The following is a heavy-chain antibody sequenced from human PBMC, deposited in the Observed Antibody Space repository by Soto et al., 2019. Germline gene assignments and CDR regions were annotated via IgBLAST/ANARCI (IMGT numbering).Heavy chain of an antibody. CDR2: IYSGGST. J-gene: IGHJ2*01. Sequence: GKGMEWVSVIYSGGSTYYADSVKGRFTISRDNSKNTMYLQMNSLRAEDTAVYYCASGLFFFRAVDGIRDSVPVSAFLLNRSSDL. CDR3: ASGLFFFRAVDGIRDSVPVSAFLLNRSSDL. V-gene: IGHV3-53*01. D-gene: IGHD3-9*01.